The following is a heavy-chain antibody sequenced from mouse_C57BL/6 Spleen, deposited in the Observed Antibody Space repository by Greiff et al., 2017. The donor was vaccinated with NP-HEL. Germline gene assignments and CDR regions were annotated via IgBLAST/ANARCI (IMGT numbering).Heavy chain of an antibody. J-gene: IGHJ4*01. V-gene: IGHV1-54*01. CDR2: INPGSGGT. D-gene: IGHD2-1*01. CDR3: ARSLGNYVDYAMDY. Sequence: QVQLKQSGAELVRPGTSVKVSCKASGYAFTNYLIEWVKQRPGQGLEWIGVINPGSGGTNYNEKFKGKATLTADKSSSTAYMQLSSLTSEDSAVYFCARSLGNYVDYAMDYWGQGTSVTVSS. CDR1: GYAFTNYL.